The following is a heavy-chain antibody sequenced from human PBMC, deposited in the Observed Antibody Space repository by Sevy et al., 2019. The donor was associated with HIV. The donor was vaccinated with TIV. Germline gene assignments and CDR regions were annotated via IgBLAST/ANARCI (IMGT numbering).Heavy chain of an antibody. CDR3: ARDPHSLDY. CDR2: IRGSSGTI. Sequence: GGSLRLSCAASGFTFSTYSMNWVRQAPGKGLEWVSYIRGSSGTIYYADSVKGRFTISRDNAKNSLYLQMNSRRAEDTAVYYCARDPHSLDYWGQGTLVTVSS. V-gene: IGHV3-48*01. CDR1: GFTFSTYS. J-gene: IGHJ4*02. D-gene: IGHD2-15*01.